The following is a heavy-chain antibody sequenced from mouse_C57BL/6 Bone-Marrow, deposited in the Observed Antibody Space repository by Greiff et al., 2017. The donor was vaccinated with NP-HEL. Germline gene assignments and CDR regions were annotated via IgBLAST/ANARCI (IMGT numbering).Heavy chain of an antibody. V-gene: IGHV2-2*01. Sequence: VKLQQSGPGLVQPSQSLSITCTVSGFSLTSYGVHWVRQSPGKGLEWLGVIWSGGSTDYNAAFISRLSISKDNSKSQVFFKMNSLQADDTAIYYCASLLGFAYWGQGTLVTVSA. J-gene: IGHJ3*01. CDR1: GFSLTSYG. D-gene: IGHD2-1*01. CDR3: ASLLGFAY. CDR2: IWSGGST.